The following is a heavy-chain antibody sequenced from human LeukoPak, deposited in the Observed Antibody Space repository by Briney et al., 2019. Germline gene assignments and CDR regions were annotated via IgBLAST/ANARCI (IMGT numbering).Heavy chain of an antibody. CDR2: ISWDGGST. V-gene: IGHV3-43D*04. CDR1: GFTFDDYA. J-gene: IGHJ6*03. CDR3: AKDQGLRSRTYYYYYMDV. D-gene: IGHD4-17*01. Sequence: GGSLRLSCAASGFTFDDYAMHWVRQAPGKGLEWVSLISWDGGSTYHADSVKGRFTISRDNSKNSLYLQMNSLRAEDTALYYCAKDQGLRSRTYYYYYMDVWGKGTTVTVSS.